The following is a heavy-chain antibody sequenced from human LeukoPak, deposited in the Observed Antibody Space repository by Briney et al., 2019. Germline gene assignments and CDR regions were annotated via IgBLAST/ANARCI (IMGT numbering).Heavy chain of an antibody. D-gene: IGHD2-2*01. V-gene: IGHV4-30-2*01. CDR2: IYHSGST. J-gene: IGHJ5*02. CDR1: GGSISSGGYS. CDR3: ARGAVPAAMDNWFDP. Sequence: SETLSLTSAVSGGSISSGGYSWSWIRQPPGKGLEWIGYIYHSGSTYYNPSLKSRVAISVDRSKNQFSLKLSSVTAADTAVYYCARGAVPAAMDNWFDPWGQGTLVTVSS.